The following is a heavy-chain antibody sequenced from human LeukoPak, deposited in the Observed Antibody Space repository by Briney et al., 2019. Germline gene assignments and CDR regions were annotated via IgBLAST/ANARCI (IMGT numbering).Heavy chain of an antibody. CDR3: AKGRPTYYYDSSGYLPADY. D-gene: IGHD3-22*01. CDR1: GFIFSNYW. V-gene: IGHV3-7*03. Sequence: PGGSLRLSCAASGFIFSNYWMSWVRQAPGKGLEWVANIKQDGSEKNYVDSVKGRFTISRDNAKNSLYLQMNSLRAEDTAVYYCAKGRPTYYYDSSGYLPADYWGQGTLVTVSS. CDR2: IKQDGSEK. J-gene: IGHJ4*02.